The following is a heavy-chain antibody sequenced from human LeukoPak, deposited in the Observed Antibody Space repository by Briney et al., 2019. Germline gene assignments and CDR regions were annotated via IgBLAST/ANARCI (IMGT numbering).Heavy chain of an antibody. Sequence: GGSLRLSCAASGFTFSSYSMNWVRQAPGKGLEWVSSISSSSSYIYYADSVKGRFTISRDNAKNSLYLQMNSLRAEDTAVYYCARGGYSSYAFDIWGQGTMVTVSS. CDR1: GFTFSSYS. V-gene: IGHV3-21*01. CDR2: ISSSSSYI. CDR3: ARGGYSSYAFDI. J-gene: IGHJ3*02. D-gene: IGHD2-15*01.